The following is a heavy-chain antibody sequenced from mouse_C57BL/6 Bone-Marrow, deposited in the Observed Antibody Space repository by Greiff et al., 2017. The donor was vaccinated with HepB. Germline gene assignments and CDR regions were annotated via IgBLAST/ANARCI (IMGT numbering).Heavy chain of an antibody. J-gene: IGHJ2*01. V-gene: IGHV1-82*01. CDR2: IYPGDGDT. Sequence: VQLQESGPELVKPGASVKISCKASGYAFSSSWMNWVKQRPGKGLEWIGRIYPGDGDTNYNGKFKGKATLTADKSSSTAYMQLSSLTSEDSAVYFCAGGFDYWGQGTTLTVSS. CDR1: GYAFSSSW. D-gene: IGHD1-1*02. CDR3: AGGFDY.